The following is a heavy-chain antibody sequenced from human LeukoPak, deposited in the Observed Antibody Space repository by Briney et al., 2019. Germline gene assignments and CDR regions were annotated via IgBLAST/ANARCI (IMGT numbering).Heavy chain of an antibody. D-gene: IGHD6-19*01. CDR2: IIPMFGTT. V-gene: IGHV1-69*13. J-gene: IGHJ4*01. CDR3: ARDTVASLDY. CDR1: EVTFRSYA. Sequence: ASVKVSCKASEVTFRSYAISWVRQAPGQGLEWMGGIIPMFGTTNYAQKFQGRVTITADESTSTAYVELSSLRSEDTAIYYCARDTVASLDYWGHGTPVTVSS.